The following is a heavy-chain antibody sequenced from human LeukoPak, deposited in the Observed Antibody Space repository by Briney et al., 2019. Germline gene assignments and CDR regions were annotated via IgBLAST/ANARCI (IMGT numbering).Heavy chain of an antibody. J-gene: IGHJ4*02. CDR1: GGTFSSYA. Sequence: GASVKVSCKASGGTFSSYAISWVRQAPGQGLEWMGRIIPILGIANYAQKFQGRVTITADKSTSTAYMELSSLRSEDTAVYYCARGDYYDSRGPTSWGQGTLVTVSS. D-gene: IGHD3-22*01. CDR2: IIPILGIA. CDR3: ARGDYYDSRGPTS. V-gene: IGHV1-69*04.